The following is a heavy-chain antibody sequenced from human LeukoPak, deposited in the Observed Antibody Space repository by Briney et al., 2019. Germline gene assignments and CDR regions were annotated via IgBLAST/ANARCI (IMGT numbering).Heavy chain of an antibody. V-gene: IGHV4-39*07. D-gene: IGHD3-3*01. CDR3: ASCYYDAVNRYYFDY. CDR1: GGSISSSSYY. CDR2: IYYSGST. Sequence: SETLSLTCTVSGGSISSSSYYWGWIRQPPGKGLEWIGSIYYSGSTYYNPSLKSRVPISVDTSKNQFSLKLSSVTAADTAVYYYASCYYDAVNRYYFDYWGQGTLVTVSS. J-gene: IGHJ4*02.